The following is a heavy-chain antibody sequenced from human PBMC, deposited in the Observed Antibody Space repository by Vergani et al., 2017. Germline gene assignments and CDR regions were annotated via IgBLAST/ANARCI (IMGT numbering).Heavy chain of an antibody. J-gene: IGHJ3*02. V-gene: IGHV1-24*01. Sequence: QVQLVQSGAEVKKPGASVKVSCKVSGYTLTELSMHWVRQAPGKGLEWMGGFDPEDGETIYAQKFQGRVTMTEDTSTDTAYMVLSSLRSEDTAVYYCAKTSTYYYDSSGYWAFDIWGQGTMVTVSS. CDR2: FDPEDGET. CDR3: AKTSTYYYDSSGYWAFDI. CDR1: GYTLTELS. D-gene: IGHD3-22*01.